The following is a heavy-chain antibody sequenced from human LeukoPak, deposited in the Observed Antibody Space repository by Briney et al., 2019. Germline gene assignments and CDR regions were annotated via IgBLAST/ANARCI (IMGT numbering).Heavy chain of an antibody. D-gene: IGHD2-2*01. CDR3: ARGPNIVVVPAAIHYGMDV. Sequence: SETLSLTCAVYGGSFSGYYWSWIRQPPGKGLEWIGEINHSGSTNYHPSLKSRVTISVDTSKHQFSLKLRSVTASATAVYYCARGPNIVVVPAAIHYGMDVWGQGTTVTVSS. CDR2: INHSGST. J-gene: IGHJ6*02. CDR1: GGSFSGYY. V-gene: IGHV4-34*01.